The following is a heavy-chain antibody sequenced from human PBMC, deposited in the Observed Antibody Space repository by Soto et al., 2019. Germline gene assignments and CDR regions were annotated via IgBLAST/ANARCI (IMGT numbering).Heavy chain of an antibody. CDR2: INHSGST. CDR3: ARGLNLVAPSRWCAP. J-gene: IGHJ5*02. Sequence: QVQLQQWGAGLLKPSETLSLTCAVYGGSFSGYYWSWIRQPPGKGLEWIGEINHSGSTNYNPSLKRRCTLSRDTSKNQFSLNLSSVTAADTAVYYCARGLNLVAPSRWCAPWGQGTLVTVAS. V-gene: IGHV4-34*01. D-gene: IGHD1-7*01. CDR1: GGSFSGYY.